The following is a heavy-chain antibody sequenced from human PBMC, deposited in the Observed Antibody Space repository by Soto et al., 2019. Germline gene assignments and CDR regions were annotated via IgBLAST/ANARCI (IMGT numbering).Heavy chain of an antibody. CDR1: GGSFSGYY. Sequence: SETLSLTCAVYGGSFSGYYWSWIRQPPGKGLEWIGEINHSGSTNYNPSLKSRVTISVDTSKNQFSLKLSSVTAADTAVYYCARYVSYGYYYYYGMDVWGQGTTVTAP. V-gene: IGHV4-34*01. CDR2: INHSGST. D-gene: IGHD5-18*01. CDR3: ARYVSYGYYYYYGMDV. J-gene: IGHJ6*02.